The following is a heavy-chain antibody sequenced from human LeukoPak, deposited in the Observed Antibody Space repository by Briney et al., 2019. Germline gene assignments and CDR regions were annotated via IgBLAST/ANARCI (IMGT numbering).Heavy chain of an antibody. Sequence: SETLSLTCSVSGGSIRSYYWTWIRQPAGKGLEWIGRIYSTGSTNYNPSLKSRVTMSVDTSKNQFSLKLSSVTAADTAVYYCARGRQGVRPWYSSSWYFDYWGQGTLVTVSS. D-gene: IGHD6-13*01. CDR1: GGSIRSYY. CDR3: ARGRQGVRPWYSSSWYFDY. V-gene: IGHV4-4*07. CDR2: IYSTGST. J-gene: IGHJ4*02.